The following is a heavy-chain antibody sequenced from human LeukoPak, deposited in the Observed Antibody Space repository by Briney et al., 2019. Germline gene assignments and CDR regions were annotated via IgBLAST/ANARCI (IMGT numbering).Heavy chain of an antibody. V-gene: IGHV3-33*01. J-gene: IGHJ6*01. CDR1: GFTFISYG. CDR2: TWYDGRNN. Sequence: PGGSLRLSCAASGFTFISYGMHWVRQAPGKGLELVAVTWYDGRNNYYAASVKGRFTISRDDSKTTVYLLMNSLRAEDTAVYYCAREVAPLYFHYGMDVWGEGTTVTVSS. D-gene: IGHD2-21*01. CDR3: AREVAPLYFHYGMDV.